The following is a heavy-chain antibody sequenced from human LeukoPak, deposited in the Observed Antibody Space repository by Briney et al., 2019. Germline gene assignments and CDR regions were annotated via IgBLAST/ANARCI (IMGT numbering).Heavy chain of an antibody. CDR1: GGSISSGAYY. Sequence: PSETLSLTCTVSGGSISSGAYYWSWIRQPPGKGLEWIGYIYYSGSTYYNPSLKSRVTISVDTSKNQFSLKLSSVTAADTAVYYCARDYYGSGSIDAFDMWGQGTMVTVSS. CDR2: IYYSGST. D-gene: IGHD3-10*01. J-gene: IGHJ3*02. V-gene: IGHV4-30-4*01. CDR3: ARDYYGSGSIDAFDM.